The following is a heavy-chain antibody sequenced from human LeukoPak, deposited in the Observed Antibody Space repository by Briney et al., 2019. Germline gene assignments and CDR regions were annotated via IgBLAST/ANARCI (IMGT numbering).Heavy chain of an antibody. J-gene: IGHJ4*02. CDR2: ISGSGGST. V-gene: IGHV3-23*01. CDR3: AKDYYDSSGYSSILFDY. D-gene: IGHD3-22*01. Sequence: GGSLRLSCAASGFTFSSYAMSWVRQAPGKGLEWVSAISGSGGSTYYADSVKGRFTISRDNSKNTLYLQMNSLRAEDTAVYYCAKDYYDSSGYSSILFDYWGQGTLVTVSS. CDR1: GFTFSSYA.